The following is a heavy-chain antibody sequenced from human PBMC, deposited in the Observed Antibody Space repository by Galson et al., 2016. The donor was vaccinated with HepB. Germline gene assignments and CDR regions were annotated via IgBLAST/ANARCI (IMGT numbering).Heavy chain of an antibody. CDR1: GYPYISYG. CDR3: ARSSFGVSNP. Sequence: SVKVSCKASGYPYISYGINWVRQAPGQGLEWMGWMSASNGNADYAQKLHGRVTMTTDTSTNTAYMELRSLRSDDTAMYYCARSSFGVSNPWGQGTLATVSS. V-gene: IGHV1-18*01. J-gene: IGHJ5*02. D-gene: IGHD3-3*01. CDR2: MSASNGNA.